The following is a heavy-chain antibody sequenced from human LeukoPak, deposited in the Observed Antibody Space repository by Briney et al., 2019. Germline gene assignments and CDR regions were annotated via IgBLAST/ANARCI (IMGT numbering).Heavy chain of an antibody. CDR2: INPNSGGT. CDR1: GYTFNRFG. V-gene: IGHV1-2*02. J-gene: IGHJ4*02. CDR3: ARYGGQLWLYY. D-gene: IGHD5-18*01. Sequence: ASVKVSCKASGYTFNRFGISWVRQAPGQGLEWMGWINPNSGGTNYAQKFQGRVTMTRDTSISTAYMELSRLRSDDTAVYYCARYGGQLWLYYWGQGTLVTVSS.